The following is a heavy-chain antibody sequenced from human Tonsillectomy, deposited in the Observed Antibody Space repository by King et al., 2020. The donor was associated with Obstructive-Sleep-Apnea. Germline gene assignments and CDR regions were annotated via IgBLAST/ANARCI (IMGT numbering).Heavy chain of an antibody. CDR2: IDPNSGGT. V-gene: IGHV1-2*02. CDR1: GYIFAGYY. CDR3: ARIKTTVAQDY. J-gene: IGHJ4*02. D-gene: IGHD1-14*01. Sequence: QLVQSGAEVKKPGASVKVSCKASGYIFAGYYIHWVRQAPGQGLEWMGWIDPNSGGTNYAQKFQGRVTMTRDTSISTAYMELSRLTSDDTALYYCARIKTTVAQDYWGQGPLVTVSS.